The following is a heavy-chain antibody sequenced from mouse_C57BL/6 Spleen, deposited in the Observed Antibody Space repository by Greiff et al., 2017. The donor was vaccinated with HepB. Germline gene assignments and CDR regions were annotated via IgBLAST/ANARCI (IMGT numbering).Heavy chain of an antibody. CDR2: IYPSDSET. J-gene: IGHJ3*01. D-gene: IGHD2-14*01. CDR3: ARGVPGFFAY. V-gene: IGHV1-61*01. Sequence: QVQLQQPGAELVRPGSSVKLSCKASGYTFTSYWMDWVKQRPGQGLEWIGNIYPSDSETHYNQKFKDKATLTVDKSSSTAYMQLSSLTSEDSAVYYCARGVPGFFAYWGQGTLVTVSA. CDR1: GYTFTSYW.